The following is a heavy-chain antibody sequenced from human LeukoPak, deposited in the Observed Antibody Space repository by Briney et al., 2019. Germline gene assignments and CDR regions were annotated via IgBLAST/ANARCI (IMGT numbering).Heavy chain of an antibody. V-gene: IGHV3-7*01. Sequence: GGSLRLSCAASGFTFSKYWMNWVRQAPGKGLEWVANINQDGSEKHYVDSVKGRFTISRDNPKNLLFLQINSLRVEDTAVYYCARETPRRGETRDGYRWGQGTVVTVSS. D-gene: IGHD5-24*01. CDR1: GFTFSKYW. J-gene: IGHJ4*02. CDR3: ARETPRRGETRDGYR. CDR2: INQDGSEK.